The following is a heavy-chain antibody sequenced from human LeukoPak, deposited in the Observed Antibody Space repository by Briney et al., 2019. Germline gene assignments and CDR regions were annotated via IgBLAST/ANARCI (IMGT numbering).Heavy chain of an antibody. CDR2: INPNSGGT. D-gene: IGHD1-26*01. V-gene: IGHV1-2*02. Sequence: ASVKVSCKASGYTFTGYYMHWVRQAPGQGLEWMGWINPNSGGTNYAQKFQGRVTMTRDTSISTAYMELSRLRSDDTAVYYCARELGATPSPWDYWGQGTLVIVSS. CDR3: ARELGATPSPWDY. CDR1: GYTFTGYY. J-gene: IGHJ4*02.